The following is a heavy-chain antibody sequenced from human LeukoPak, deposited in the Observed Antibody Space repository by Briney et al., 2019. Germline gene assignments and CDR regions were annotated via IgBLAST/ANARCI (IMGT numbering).Heavy chain of an antibody. CDR2: IYTSGST. CDR3: ARSARSGSYSIVDV. V-gene: IGHV4-59*10. J-gene: IGHJ6*04. D-gene: IGHD1-26*01. CDR1: GGSFSDYY. Sequence: PSETLSLTCAVYGGSFSDYYWTWIRQTPGKGLEWIGRIYTSGSTNYNPSLKSRVTMSVDTSKNQFSLKLSSVTAADTAVYYCARSARSGSYSIVDVWGKGTTVTVSS.